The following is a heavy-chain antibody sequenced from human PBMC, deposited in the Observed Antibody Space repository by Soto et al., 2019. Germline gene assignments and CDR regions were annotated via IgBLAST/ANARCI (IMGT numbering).Heavy chain of an antibody. Sequence: SETLSLTCTVSGGSISSSSYYWGWIRQPPGKGLEWIGSIYYSVGTYYNPSLKSRVTISVDTSKNQFSLKLSSVTAADTAVYYCARRLYYDSSGFEGGGMDVWGQGTTVT. V-gene: IGHV4-39*01. CDR1: GGSISSSSYY. CDR2: IYYSVGT. D-gene: IGHD3-22*01. CDR3: ARRLYYDSSGFEGGGMDV. J-gene: IGHJ6*02.